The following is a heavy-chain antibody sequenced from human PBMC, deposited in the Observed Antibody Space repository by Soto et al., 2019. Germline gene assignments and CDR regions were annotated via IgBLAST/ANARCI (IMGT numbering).Heavy chain of an antibody. V-gene: IGHV3-15*07. CDR3: TTGISGWT. Sequence: EVQLVESGGGLVKPGGSLRLSCAASGFTFSNAWMYWVRQAPGTGLEWVGRIKSKTDGGTIDYAAPVKGRFTISRDDSKNTLFLLTNSLKTEDTAVYYCTTGISGWTWGQGTLVTVSS. J-gene: IGHJ4*02. CDR2: IKSKTDGGTI. D-gene: IGHD6-19*01. CDR1: GFTFSNAW.